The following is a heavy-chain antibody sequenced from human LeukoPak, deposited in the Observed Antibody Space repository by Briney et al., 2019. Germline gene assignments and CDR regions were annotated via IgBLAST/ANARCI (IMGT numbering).Heavy chain of an antibody. D-gene: IGHD1-26*01. CDR2: YDGSNK. J-gene: IGHJ4*02. CDR3: AKAGSGAQLPYYFDY. Sequence: YDGSNKYYADSVKGRFTISRDNSKNTLYLQMNSLRAEDTAVYYCAKAGSGAQLPYYFDYWGQGTLVTVSS. V-gene: IGHV3-30*18.